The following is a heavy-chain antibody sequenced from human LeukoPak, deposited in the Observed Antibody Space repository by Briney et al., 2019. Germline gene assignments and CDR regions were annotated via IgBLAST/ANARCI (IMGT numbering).Heavy chain of an antibody. D-gene: IGHD4-17*01. CDR3: ARESEMTTVTVFDY. V-gene: IGHV3-48*03. CDR1: GFTFSSYE. Sequence: GGSLRLSCAASGFTFSSYEMNWVRQAPGKGLEWVSYISSSGSTIYYADSVKGRFTISRDNAKNSLYLQMNSLRAEDRAVYYCARESEMTTVTVFDYWGQGTLVTVSS. J-gene: IGHJ4*02. CDR2: ISSSGSTI.